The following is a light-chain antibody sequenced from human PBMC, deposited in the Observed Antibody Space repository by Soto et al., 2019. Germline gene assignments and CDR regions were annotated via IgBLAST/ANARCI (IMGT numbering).Light chain of an antibody. V-gene: IGLV1-40*01. CDR2: GST. Sequence: QSALSQPPSVSGAPGQRVTISCTGSSSNIGAGYDAHWFQQVPGTAPNLLIYGSTNRPSGVPDRFSGSKSGTSASLAITGLQAEDEADYYCQSYDSSLGGNYVFGTGTKVTVL. J-gene: IGLJ1*01. CDR3: QSYDSSLGGNYV. CDR1: SSNIGAGYD.